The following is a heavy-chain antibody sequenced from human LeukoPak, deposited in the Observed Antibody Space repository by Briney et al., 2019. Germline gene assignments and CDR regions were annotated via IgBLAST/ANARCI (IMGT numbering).Heavy chain of an antibody. Sequence: SETLSLTRAVYGGSFSGYYWSWIRQPPGKGLEWIGEINDIGNTNYDPSLRSRVTISVDTSKNQFSLSLTSATAADTAVYFCARLGSVGYYNYQYMDIWGNGTTVTVSS. V-gene: IGHV4-34*01. D-gene: IGHD3-10*01. CDR1: GGSFSGYY. CDR3: ARLGSVGYYNYQYMDI. CDR2: INDIGNT. J-gene: IGHJ6*03.